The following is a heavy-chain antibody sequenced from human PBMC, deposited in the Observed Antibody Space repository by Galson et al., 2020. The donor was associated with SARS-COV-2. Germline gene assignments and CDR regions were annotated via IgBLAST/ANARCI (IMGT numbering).Heavy chain of an antibody. V-gene: IGHV3-23*01. CDR1: RFTFSSYA. CDR2: ISGSGGST. Sequence: GGSLRLSCAASRFTFSSYAMSWVRQAPGKGLEWVSAISGSGGSTYYADSVKGRFTISRDNSKNTLYLQMNSLRAEDTAVYYCAKPEPPWGSDRYKLYYYDGMDVWGQGTTVTVSS. CDR3: AKPEPPWGSDRYKLYYYDGMDV. D-gene: IGHD3-16*02. J-gene: IGHJ6*02.